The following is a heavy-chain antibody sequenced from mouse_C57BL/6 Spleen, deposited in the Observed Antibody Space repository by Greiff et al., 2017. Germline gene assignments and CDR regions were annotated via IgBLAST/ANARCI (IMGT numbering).Heavy chain of an antibody. J-gene: IGHJ2*01. CDR2: IDPSDSYT. Sequence: QVQLQQPGAELVKPGASVKLSCKASGYTFTSYWMQWVKQRPGHGLEWIGEIDPSDSYTNYNQKFKGKATLTVDTSSSTAYMQLSSLTSEDSAVYYCARSHFDYWGQGTTLTVSS. V-gene: IGHV1-50*01. CDR3: ARSHFDY. CDR1: GYTFTSYW.